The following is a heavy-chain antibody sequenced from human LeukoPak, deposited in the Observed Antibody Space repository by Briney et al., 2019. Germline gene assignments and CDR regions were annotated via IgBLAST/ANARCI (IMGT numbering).Heavy chain of an antibody. CDR1: GFTFSSYW. Sequence: GSLRLSCAASGFTFSSYWMSWVRQAPGKGLEWIGSIYYSGSTNYNPSLQGRVTISLDTSRNQFSLQLSSVTPEDTAVYYCARGRQRFDYWGQGTLVTVSS. J-gene: IGHJ4*02. D-gene: IGHD3-16*01. CDR2: IYYSGST. V-gene: IGHV4-59*06. CDR3: ARGRQRFDY.